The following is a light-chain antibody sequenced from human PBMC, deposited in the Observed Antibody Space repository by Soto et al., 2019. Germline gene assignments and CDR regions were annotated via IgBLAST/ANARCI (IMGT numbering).Light chain of an antibody. CDR1: QSVSSTY. V-gene: IGKV3-20*01. Sequence: EIVLTQSPGTLSLSPGERATLSCRASQSVSSTYLAWYQHKPGQAPRLLIYGASSRATGIPDRFSGSGSGTDFTLTISRVEPEDFAVYYCQYYGSSPWTFGQGTKVEIK. CDR2: GAS. J-gene: IGKJ1*01. CDR3: QYYGSSPWT.